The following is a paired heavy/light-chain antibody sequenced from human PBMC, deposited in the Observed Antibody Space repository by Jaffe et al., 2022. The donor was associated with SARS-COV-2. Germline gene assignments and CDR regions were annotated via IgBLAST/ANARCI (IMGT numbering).Heavy chain of an antibody. CDR2: ISAYNGNT. J-gene: IGHJ4*02. Sequence: QVQLVQSGAEVKKPGASVKVSCKASGYTFTSYGISWVRQAPGQGLEWMGWISAYNGNTNYAQKLQGRVTMTTDTSTSTAYMELRSLRSDDTAVYYCASVTMVRGVIPPLYYFDYWGQGTLVTVSS. CDR3: ASVTMVRGVIPPLYYFDY. CDR1: GYTFTSYG. D-gene: IGHD3-10*01. V-gene: IGHV1-18*01.
Light chain of an antibody. J-gene: IGKJ4*01. CDR1: QSLLHSNGYNY. CDR2: LGS. Sequence: DIVMTQSPLSLPVTPGEPASISCRSSQSLLHSNGYNYLDWYLQKPGQSPQLLIYLGSNRASGVPDRFSGSGSGTDFTLKISRVEAEDVGVYYCMQALQAFTFGGGTKVEIK. V-gene: IGKV2-28*01. CDR3: MQALQAFT.